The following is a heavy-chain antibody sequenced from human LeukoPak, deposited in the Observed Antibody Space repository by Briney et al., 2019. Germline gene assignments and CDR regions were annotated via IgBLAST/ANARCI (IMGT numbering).Heavy chain of an antibody. J-gene: IGHJ4*02. D-gene: IGHD2-2*01. CDR2: INPNSGGT. CDR3: ARHQLKGYCSSTSCYSPYFDY. V-gene: IGHV1-2*02. CDR1: GYTFTSYY. Sequence: ASVKVSCKASGYTFTSYYMHWVRQAPGQGLEWMGWINPNSGGTNYAQKFQGRVTMTRDTSISTAYMELSRLRSDDTAVYYCARHQLKGYCSSTSCYSPYFDYWGQGTLVTVSS.